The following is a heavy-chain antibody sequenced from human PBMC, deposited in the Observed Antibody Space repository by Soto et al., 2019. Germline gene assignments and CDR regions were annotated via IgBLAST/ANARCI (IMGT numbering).Heavy chain of an antibody. J-gene: IGHJ4*02. CDR1: GGSFSGYY. Sequence: SETLSLTCAVYGGSFSGYYWSWIRQPPGKGLGWIGEINHSGSTNYNPSLKSRVTISVDTSKNQFSLKLSSVTAADTAVYYCARHTTVTTRTFDYWGQGTLVTVSS. V-gene: IGHV4-34*01. D-gene: IGHD4-4*01. CDR2: INHSGST. CDR3: ARHTTVTTRTFDY.